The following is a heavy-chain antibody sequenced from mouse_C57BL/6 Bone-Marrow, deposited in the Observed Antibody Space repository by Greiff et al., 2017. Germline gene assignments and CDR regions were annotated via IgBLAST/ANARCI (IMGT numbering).Heavy chain of an antibody. CDR3: ARESLLRNAMDY. J-gene: IGHJ4*01. Sequence: EVKLVESGGGLVKPGGSLKLSCAASGFTFSSYAMSWVRQTPEKRLEWVATISDGGSYTYYPDNVKGRFTISRDNAKNNLYLQMSHLKSEDTAMYYCARESLLRNAMDYWGQGTSVTVSS. CDR2: ISDGGSYT. CDR1: GFTFSSYA. V-gene: IGHV5-4*01. D-gene: IGHD1-2*01.